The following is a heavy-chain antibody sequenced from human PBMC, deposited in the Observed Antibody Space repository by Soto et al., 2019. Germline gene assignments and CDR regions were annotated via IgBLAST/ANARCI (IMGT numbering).Heavy chain of an antibody. CDR3: AGLGYCSSTSCSIYYYYYMDV. J-gene: IGHJ6*03. Sequence: SETLSLTCTVSGGSISSSSYYWGWIRQPPGKGLEWIGSIYYSGSTYYNPSLKSRVTISVDTSKNQFSLKLSSVTAADTAVYYCAGLGYCSSTSCSIYYYYYMDVWGKGTTVTVSS. CDR1: GGSISSSSYY. D-gene: IGHD2-2*01. CDR2: IYYSGST. V-gene: IGHV4-39*01.